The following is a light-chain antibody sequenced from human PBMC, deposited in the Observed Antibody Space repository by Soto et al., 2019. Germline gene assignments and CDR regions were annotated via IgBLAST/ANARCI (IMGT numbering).Light chain of an antibody. CDR3: QSYDSSLSGYV. J-gene: IGLJ1*01. CDR1: SSNIGAGYD. Sequence: QSVLTQPPSVSGAPGQRVTISCTGSSSNIGAGYDVHWYQQLPGTAPKLLIYGNSNRPSGVPDRFSGSKSGTSASLAITGLLDEDEYDYYCQSYDSSLSGYVFGTGTKLTVL. CDR2: GNS. V-gene: IGLV1-40*01.